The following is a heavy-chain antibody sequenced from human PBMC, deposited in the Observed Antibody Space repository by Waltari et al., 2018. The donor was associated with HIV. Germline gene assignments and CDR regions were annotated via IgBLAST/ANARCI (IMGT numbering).Heavy chain of an antibody. CDR2: ISNSGST. J-gene: IGHJ4*02. V-gene: IGHV4-31*03. Sequence: QVQLQESGPGLVKPSQTLSLTCTVSGGSISSYGYYWSWIRQYPGKGLEWIGYISNSGSTYYNPALKGRVTISVDTSKNQFSLKLSSVTAADTAVYYCAREGGSSSYDYWGQGTLVTVSP. D-gene: IGHD2-15*01. CDR1: GGSISSYGYY. CDR3: AREGGSSSYDY.